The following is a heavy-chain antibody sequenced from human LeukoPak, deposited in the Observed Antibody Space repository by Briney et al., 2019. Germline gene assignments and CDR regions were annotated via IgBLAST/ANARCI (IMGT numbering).Heavy chain of an antibody. Sequence: SETLSLTCAVYGGSFSGYYWSWIRQPPGKGLEWIGEINHSGSTNYNPSLKSRVTISVDTSKNQFSLKLSSVTAADTAVYYCARHSRITMVRGVIMPWGQGTLVTVSS. D-gene: IGHD3-10*01. CDR1: GGSFSGYY. J-gene: IGHJ5*02. CDR3: ARHSRITMVRGVIMP. CDR2: INHSGST. V-gene: IGHV4-34*01.